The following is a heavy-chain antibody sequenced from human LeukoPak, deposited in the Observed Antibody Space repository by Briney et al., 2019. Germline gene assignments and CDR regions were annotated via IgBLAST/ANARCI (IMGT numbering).Heavy chain of an antibody. CDR2: LLSTGSA. Sequence: PSETLSLTCSVSGASLTRPTYYQWSWIRQPPGKGLELIGSLLSTGSATLNPSLKSRVTMSLDTSKSQFSLKLSSVTAEDSAVYYCARFKSGGFSYFDSWGQGTLVAVSS. CDR3: ARFKSGGFSYFDS. D-gene: IGHD3-3*01. J-gene: IGHJ4*02. V-gene: IGHV4-61*01. CDR1: GASLTRPTYY.